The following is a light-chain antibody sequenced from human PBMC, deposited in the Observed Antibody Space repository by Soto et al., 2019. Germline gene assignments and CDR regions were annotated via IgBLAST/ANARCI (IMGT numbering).Light chain of an antibody. Sequence: DIELTQSPATLSLSPGERVTLSCRASQTVRSSFVAWYQQKPGQAPRLLIYGASTRATGIPDRFSGSGSGTDFTLTISSLDPEDLAVYDCQHYGRSSWTFGQGTKVEIK. V-gene: IGKV3-20*01. CDR3: QHYGRSSWT. CDR2: GAS. CDR1: QTVRSSF. J-gene: IGKJ1*01.